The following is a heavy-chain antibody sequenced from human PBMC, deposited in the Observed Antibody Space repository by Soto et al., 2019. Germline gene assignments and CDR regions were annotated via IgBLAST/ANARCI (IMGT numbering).Heavy chain of an antibody. CDR3: ARHSGPYSSSSPVGY. Sequence: GESLKISCKGSGYSFTSYWITWVRQMPGKGLEWMGWIDPSDSYTSYSPSFQGHVTISADKSISTAYLQWSSLKASDTAMYYCARHSGPYSSSSPVGYWGQGTLVTVSS. V-gene: IGHV5-10-1*01. CDR1: GYSFTSYW. D-gene: IGHD6-6*01. CDR2: IDPSDSYT. J-gene: IGHJ4*02.